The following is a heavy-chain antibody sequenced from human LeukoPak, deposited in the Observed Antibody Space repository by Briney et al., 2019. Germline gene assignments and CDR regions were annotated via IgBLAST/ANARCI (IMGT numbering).Heavy chain of an antibody. CDR2: IYHSGST. V-gene: IGHV4-30-2*01. CDR3: TTVTALYYFDY. J-gene: IGHJ4*02. Sequence: SQTLSLTCAVSGGSISSGGYSWSWIRQPPGKGLEWIGYIYHSGSTYYNPSLKSRVTISVDRSKNQFSLKLSSVTAADTAVYYCTTVTALYYFDYWGQGTLVTVSS. D-gene: IGHD4-17*01. CDR1: GGSISSGGYS.